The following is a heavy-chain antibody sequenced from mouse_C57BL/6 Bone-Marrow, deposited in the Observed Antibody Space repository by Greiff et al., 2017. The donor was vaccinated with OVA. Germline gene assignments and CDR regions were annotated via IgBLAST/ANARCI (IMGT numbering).Heavy chain of an antibody. CDR2: IDPSDSYT. V-gene: IGHV1-59*01. J-gene: IGHJ4*01. Sequence: QVQLQQPGAELVRPGTSVKLSCKASGYTFTSYWMHWVKQRPGQGLEWIGVIDPSDSYTNYNQKFKGKATLTVDTSSSTAYMQLSSLTSEDSAVYYCARQLRHEAWFAYWGQGTSVTVSS. CDR1: GYTFTSYW. D-gene: IGHD3-2*02. CDR3: ARQLRHEAWFAY.